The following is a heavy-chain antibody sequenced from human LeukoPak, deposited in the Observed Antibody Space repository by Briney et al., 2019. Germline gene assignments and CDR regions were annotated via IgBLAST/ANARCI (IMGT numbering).Heavy chain of an antibody. CDR2: ISAYNGNT. CDR3: ARDKSGYRTYYYYGMDV. D-gene: IGHD3-3*01. J-gene: IGHJ6*02. CDR1: GYTFTSYG. Sequence: ASVKVSCKASGYTFTSYGISWVRQAPGQGLEWMGWISAYNGNTNYAQKLQGRVTMTTDTSTSTAYMELRSLRSDDTAVYYCARDKSGYRTYYYYGMDVWGQGTTVTVSS. V-gene: IGHV1-18*01.